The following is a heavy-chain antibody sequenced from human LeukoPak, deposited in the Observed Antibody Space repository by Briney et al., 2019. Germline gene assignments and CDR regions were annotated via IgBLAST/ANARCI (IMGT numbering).Heavy chain of an antibody. CDR2: INPSGGST. V-gene: IGHV1-46*01. CDR3: ARARGGYNFALLGPGPSDY. Sequence: GASVTVSRKASGYTFTSYYMHWVRQAPGQGLEWMGIINPSGGSTSYAQKFQGRVTMTRDTSTSTVYMELSSLRSEDTAVYYCARARGGYNFALLGPGPSDYWGQGTLVTVSS. D-gene: IGHD5-24*01. CDR1: GYTFTSYY. J-gene: IGHJ4*02.